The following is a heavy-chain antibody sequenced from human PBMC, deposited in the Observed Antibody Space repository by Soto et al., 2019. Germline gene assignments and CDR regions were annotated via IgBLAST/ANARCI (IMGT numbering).Heavy chain of an antibody. CDR1: GGTFSSYA. V-gene: IGHV1-69*06. J-gene: IGHJ4*02. Sequence: QVQLVQSGAEVKKPGSSVKVSCKASGGTFSSYAISWVRQAPGQGLEWMGGIIPIFGTANYAQQFQGRVTITADKSTSTAYMELSSLRSEDTAVYYCARVLTVRGVITPREDYWGQGTLVTVSS. D-gene: IGHD3-10*01. CDR3: ARVLTVRGVITPREDY. CDR2: IIPIFGTA.